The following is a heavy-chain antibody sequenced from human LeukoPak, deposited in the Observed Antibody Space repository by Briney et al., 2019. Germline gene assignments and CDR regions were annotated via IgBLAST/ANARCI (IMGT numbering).Heavy chain of an antibody. J-gene: IGHJ4*02. Sequence: SETLSLTCTVSGGSISSYYWSWIRQPPGKGLEWIGYIYYSGSTNYNPSLKSRVTISVDTSKNQFSLKLSFVTAADTAVYYCARDVGATPGYFDYWGQGTLVTVSS. CDR1: GGSISSYY. CDR3: ARDVGATPGYFDY. V-gene: IGHV4-59*01. D-gene: IGHD1-26*01. CDR2: IYYSGST.